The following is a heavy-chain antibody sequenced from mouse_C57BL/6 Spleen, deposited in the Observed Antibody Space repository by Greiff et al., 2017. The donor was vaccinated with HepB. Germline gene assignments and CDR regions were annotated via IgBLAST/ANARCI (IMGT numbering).Heavy chain of an antibody. CDR3: ASHYYGSRWYFDV. V-gene: IGHV1-64*01. Sequence: QVQLKQPGAELVKPGASVKLSCKASGYTFTSYWMHWVKQRPGQGLEWIGMIHPNSGSTNYNEKFKSKATLTVDKSSSTAYMQLSSLTSEDSAVYDCASHYYGSRWYFDVWGTGTTVTVSS. CDR1: GYTFTSYW. CDR2: IHPNSGST. J-gene: IGHJ1*03. D-gene: IGHD1-1*01.